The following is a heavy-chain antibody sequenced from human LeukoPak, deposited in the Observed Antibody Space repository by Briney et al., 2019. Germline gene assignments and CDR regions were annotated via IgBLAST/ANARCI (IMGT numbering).Heavy chain of an antibody. Sequence: GGSLRLSCAASGFTFSSYAMHWVRQAPGKGLEWVAVISHDGSNKYYADSVKGRFTISRDNSKNTLYLQMNSLRAEDTAVYYCAKGEYYDDSSGYPEYWGQGTLVTVSS. CDR1: GFTFSSYA. D-gene: IGHD3-22*01. V-gene: IGHV3-30-3*01. J-gene: IGHJ4*02. CDR2: ISHDGSNK. CDR3: AKGEYYDDSSGYPEY.